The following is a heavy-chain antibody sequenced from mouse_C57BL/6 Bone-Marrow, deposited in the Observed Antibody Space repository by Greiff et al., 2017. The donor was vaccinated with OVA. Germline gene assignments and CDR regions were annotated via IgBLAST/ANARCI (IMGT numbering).Heavy chain of an antibody. CDR1: GFNIKDDY. V-gene: IGHV14-4*01. J-gene: IGHJ3*01. D-gene: IGHD5-1*01. CDR2: IDPENGDT. CDR3: TTKSTRFAY. Sequence: VQLKESGAELVRPGASVKVSCTVSGFNIKDDYMHWVKQRPEQGLEWIGWIDPENGDTEYASKFQSKATITADTSSNTAYLQLSSLTSEDTAVFYCTTKSTRFAYWGQKTLVTVSA.